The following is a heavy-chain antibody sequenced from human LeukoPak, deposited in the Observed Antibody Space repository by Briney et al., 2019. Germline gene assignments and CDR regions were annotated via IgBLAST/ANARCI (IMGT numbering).Heavy chain of an antibody. CDR3: ARGGTYYYDSSGLFDY. CDR2: IYYSGST. Sequence: SETLSLTCTVSGGSISSYYWSWIRQPPGEGLEWIGYIYYSGSTNYNPSLKSRVTISVDTSKNQFSLKLSSVTAADTAVYYCARGGTYYYDSSGLFDYWGQGTLVTVSS. CDR1: GGSISSYY. J-gene: IGHJ4*02. D-gene: IGHD3-22*01. V-gene: IGHV4-59*01.